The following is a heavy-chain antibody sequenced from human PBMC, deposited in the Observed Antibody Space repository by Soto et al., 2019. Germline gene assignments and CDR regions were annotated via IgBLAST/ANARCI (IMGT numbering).Heavy chain of an antibody. CDR3: ARDQYAVGGDF. D-gene: IGHD1-26*01. Sequence: QVQLVQSGAEVKKPGASVKVSCKASGYTFTDYGVSWVRQAPGQGLEWMGWINTYNGKTNYAPKVQARVTMTTDTSTTTPYMELRSLKSDDTAVYFCARDQYAVGGDFWGQGTLVTVSS. CDR2: INTYNGKT. V-gene: IGHV1-18*01. CDR1: GYTFTDYG. J-gene: IGHJ4*02.